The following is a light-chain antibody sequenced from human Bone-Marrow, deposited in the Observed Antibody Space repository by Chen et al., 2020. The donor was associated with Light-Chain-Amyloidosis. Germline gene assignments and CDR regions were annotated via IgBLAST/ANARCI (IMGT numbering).Light chain of an antibody. CDR3: QVWDRRRDGAV. J-gene: IGLJ3*02. CDR2: DDS. CDR1: NIGSTS. V-gene: IGLV3-21*02. Sequence: SYVLTQPSSVSVAPGQTATIACGGNNIGSTSVHWYQQTPGPAPLLVVYDDSDRPSGIPERLSGYNSGKTATLNISRVEAGDEADYYCQVWDRRRDGAVFGGGTKLTVL.